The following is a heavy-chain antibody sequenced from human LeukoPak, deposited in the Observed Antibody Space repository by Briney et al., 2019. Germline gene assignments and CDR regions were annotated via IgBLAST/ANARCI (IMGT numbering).Heavy chain of an antibody. Sequence: SGGSLRLSCAASGFTFSSYAMHWVRQAPGKGLEWVAVISYDGSNKYYADSVKGRFTISRDNSKNTLYLQMNSLRAEDTAVYYCARERSSGWYFDDGFDYWGQGTLVTVSS. D-gene: IGHD6-19*01. CDR2: ISYDGSNK. CDR3: ARERSSGWYFDDGFDY. J-gene: IGHJ4*02. V-gene: IGHV3-30*04. CDR1: GFTFSSYA.